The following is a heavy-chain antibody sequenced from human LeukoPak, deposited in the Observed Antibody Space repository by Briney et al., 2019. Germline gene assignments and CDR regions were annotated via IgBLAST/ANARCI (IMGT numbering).Heavy chain of an antibody. D-gene: IGHD6-19*01. J-gene: IGHJ4*02. CDR1: GYNFTTHW. Sequence: GESLKISCKGSGYNFTTHWIGWVRQMPGKGLEWMGIIYPGDSDTRYSPSFHGQVTISGDKSISTAYLQWSSLKASDTAMYYCVRRAGYTSCWPTVDYWGQGTLITVSS. CDR3: VRRAGYTSCWPTVDY. V-gene: IGHV5-51*01. CDR2: IYPGDSDT.